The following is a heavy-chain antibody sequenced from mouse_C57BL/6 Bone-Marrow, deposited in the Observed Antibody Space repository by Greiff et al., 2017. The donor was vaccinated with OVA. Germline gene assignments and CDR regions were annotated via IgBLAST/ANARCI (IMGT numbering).Heavy chain of an antibody. CDR3: ARDPPLGPYAMDY. CDR1: GYSITSGYY. D-gene: IGHD4-1*01. V-gene: IGHV3-6*01. CDR2: ISYDGSN. J-gene: IGHJ4*01. Sequence: EVQLQQSGPGLVKPSQSLSLTCSVTGYSITSGYYWNWIRQFPGNKLEWMGYISYDGSNNYNPSLKNRISITRDTSKNQFFLKLNSVTTEDTATYYCARDPPLGPYAMDYWGQGTSVTDSS.